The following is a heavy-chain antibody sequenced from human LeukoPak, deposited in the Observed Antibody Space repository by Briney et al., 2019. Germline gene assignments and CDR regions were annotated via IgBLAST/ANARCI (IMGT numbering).Heavy chain of an antibody. CDR2: IYYSGST. J-gene: IGHJ4*02. CDR3: ARVSPAWELPPGFDY. CDR1: GGSISSHY. V-gene: IGHV4-59*11. Sequence: SETLSLTCTVSGGSISSHYWSWIRQPPGKGLEWIGYIYYSGSTNYNPSLKSRVTISVDTSKNQFSLKLSSVTAADTAVYYCARVSPAWELPPGFDYWGQGTLVTVSS. D-gene: IGHD1-26*01.